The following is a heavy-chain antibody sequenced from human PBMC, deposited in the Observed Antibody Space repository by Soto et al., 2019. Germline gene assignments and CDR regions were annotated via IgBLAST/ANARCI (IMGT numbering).Heavy chain of an antibody. CDR2: ISYDGSNK. V-gene: IGHV3-30-3*01. Sequence: QVQLVESGGGVVQPGRSLRLSCAASGFTFSSYAMHWVRQAPGKGLEWVAVISYDGSNKYYADSVKGRFTISRDNSKNTLYLQMNSLRAEDTAVYYCARESSDLYGMDVWGQGTTVTVSS. CDR3: ARESSDLYGMDV. J-gene: IGHJ6*02. CDR1: GFTFSSYA.